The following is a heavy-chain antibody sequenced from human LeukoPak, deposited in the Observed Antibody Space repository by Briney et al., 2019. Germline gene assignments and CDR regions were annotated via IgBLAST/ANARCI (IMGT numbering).Heavy chain of an antibody. V-gene: IGHV3-30*18. CDR3: AKGTNRYCSSTSCYMGGY. D-gene: IGHD2-2*02. J-gene: IGHJ4*02. CDR2: ISYDGSNK. Sequence: GGSLRLSCAASGFTFSSYGMHWVRQAPGKGLEWVAVISYDGSNKYYADSVKGRFTISRDNSKNTLYLQMNSLRAEDTAVYYCAKGTNRYCSSTSCYMGGYWGQGTLVTVSS. CDR1: GFTFSSYG.